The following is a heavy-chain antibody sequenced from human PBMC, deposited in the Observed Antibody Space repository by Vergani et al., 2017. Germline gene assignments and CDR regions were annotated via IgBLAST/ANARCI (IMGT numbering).Heavy chain of an antibody. CDR1: GFSLSNARMG. D-gene: IGHD3-16*02. J-gene: IGHJ4*02. Sequence: QVTLKESGPVLVKPTETLTLTCTVSGFSLSNARMGVSWIRQPPGKALEWLEHIFSNDEKSYSTSLKSRLTISKDTSKSQVVLTMTNMDPVDTATYYCALTFGGGIVTGVHGYWGQGTLVTVSS. CDR2: IFSNDEK. V-gene: IGHV2-26*01. CDR3: ALTFGGGIVTGVHGY.